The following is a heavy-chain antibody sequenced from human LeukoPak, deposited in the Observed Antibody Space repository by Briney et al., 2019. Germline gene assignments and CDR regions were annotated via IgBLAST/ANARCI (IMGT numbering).Heavy chain of an antibody. V-gene: IGHV1-2*02. CDR1: GYTFTGYY. CDR3: ARDQEDRQWPDCYYYMDV. CDR2: INPNSGGT. D-gene: IGHD6-19*01. Sequence: ASVKVSCKASGYTFTGYYMHWVRQAPGQALEWMGWINPNSGGTNYAQKFQGRVTMTRDTSISTAYMELSRLRSDDTAVYYCARDQEDRQWPDCYYYMDVWGKGTTVTVSS. J-gene: IGHJ6*03.